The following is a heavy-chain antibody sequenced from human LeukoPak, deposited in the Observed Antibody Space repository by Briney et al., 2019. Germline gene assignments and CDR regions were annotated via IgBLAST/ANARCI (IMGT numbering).Heavy chain of an antibody. J-gene: IGHJ6*02. CDR1: GFTFSSYE. CDR2: ISSSGSTI. CDR3: AESYYYGMDV. Sequence: GGSLRLSCAASGFTFSSYEMNWVRQAPGKGLKWVSYISSSGSTIYYADSVKGRFTISRDNAKNSLYLQMNSLRAEDTAVYYCAESYYYGMDVRGQGTTVTVSS. V-gene: IGHV3-48*03.